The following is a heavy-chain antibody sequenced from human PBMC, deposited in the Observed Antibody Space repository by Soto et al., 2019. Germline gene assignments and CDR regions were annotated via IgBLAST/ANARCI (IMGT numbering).Heavy chain of an antibody. D-gene: IGHD3-3*01. CDR2: IYYSGST. CDR3: ARVPLLTYYDFWSGENGMDV. V-gene: IGHV4-30-4*01. J-gene: IGHJ6*02. CDR1: GGSISSGDYY. Sequence: PSETLSLTCTVSGGSISSGDYYWSWIRQPPGKGLEWIGYIYYSGSTYYNPSLKSRVTISVDTSKNQFSLKLSSVTAADTAVYYCARVPLLTYYDFWSGENGMDVWGQGTTVPVSS.